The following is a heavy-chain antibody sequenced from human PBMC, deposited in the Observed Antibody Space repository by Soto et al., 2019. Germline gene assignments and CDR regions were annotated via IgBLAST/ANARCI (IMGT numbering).Heavy chain of an antibody. V-gene: IGHV5-51*01. D-gene: IGHD3-22*01. J-gene: IGHJ6*02. CDR3: AGPLYCTDSSGYYYYGMDV. CDR2: IYPGDSDT. Sequence: LGESLKISCKGSGYSFTSYWIGWVRQMPGKGLEWMGIIYPGDSDTRYSPSFQGQVTISADKSISTAYLQWSSLKASDTAMDYCAGPLYCTDSSGYYYYGMDVWDQGTTVTVSS. CDR1: GYSFTSYW.